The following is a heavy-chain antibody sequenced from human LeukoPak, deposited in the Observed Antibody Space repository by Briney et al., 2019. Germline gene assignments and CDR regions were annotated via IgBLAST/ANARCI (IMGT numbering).Heavy chain of an antibody. CDR1: GYSFTSHW. V-gene: IGHV5-51*01. CDR3: ASAVAVAGPDAFDI. CDR2: VYPSDSDT. D-gene: IGHD6-19*01. Sequence: GESLKISCKGSGYSFTSHWIGWVRQMPGKGLEWMGIVYPSDSDTRYSPSFQGQVTTSADKSIRTAYLQWNSLKASDAAMYYCASAVAVAGPDAFDIWGHGTMVTVSS. J-gene: IGHJ3*02.